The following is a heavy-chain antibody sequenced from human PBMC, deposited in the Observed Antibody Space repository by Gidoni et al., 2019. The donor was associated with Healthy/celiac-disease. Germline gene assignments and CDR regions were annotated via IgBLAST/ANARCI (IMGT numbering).Heavy chain of an antibody. CDR3: AKGTIQTYYYDSSGYYYFDY. Sequence: EVQLLESGGGLVQPGGSLRLSCAASGFTFSSYAMSWVRQAPGKGLEWVSAISGSGGSTYYADSVKGRFTISRDNSKNTLYLQMNSLRAEDTAVYYCAKGTIQTYYYDSSGYYYFDYWGQGTLVTVSS. CDR1: GFTFSSYA. J-gene: IGHJ4*02. V-gene: IGHV3-23*01. CDR2: ISGSGGST. D-gene: IGHD3-22*01.